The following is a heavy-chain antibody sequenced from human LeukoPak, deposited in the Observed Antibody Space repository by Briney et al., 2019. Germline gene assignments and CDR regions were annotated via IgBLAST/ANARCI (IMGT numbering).Heavy chain of an antibody. J-gene: IGHJ4*01. CDR2: INGRGGST. CDR1: GFTFSSYG. V-gene: IGHV3-23*01. D-gene: IGHD6-13*01. CDR3: ARGGAAAGTDY. Sequence: GGSLRLSCAASGFTFSSYGMSWVRQAPGKGLEWVSAINGRGGSTYYADSVKGRFTISRDNSKNTLYLQMNSLRAEDAAVYYCARGGAAAGTDYWGHGTLVTVSS.